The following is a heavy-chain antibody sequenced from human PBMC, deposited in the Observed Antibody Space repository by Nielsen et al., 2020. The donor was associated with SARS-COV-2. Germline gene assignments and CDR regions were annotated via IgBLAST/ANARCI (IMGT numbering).Heavy chain of an antibody. CDR1: GYTFSDYY. CDR2: INSDGSRS. Sequence: GGSLRLSCEGSGYTFSDYYMNWVRQAPGKGLMWVARINSDGSRSAYADAVKGCFIMSRDNARDTLSLQMNSLSVEDTAVYYCVRVRDDGHYYDTGPFDDWGQGALVTVSS. V-gene: IGHV3-74*01. D-gene: IGHD3-22*01. CDR3: VRVRDDGHYYDTGPFDD. J-gene: IGHJ4*02.